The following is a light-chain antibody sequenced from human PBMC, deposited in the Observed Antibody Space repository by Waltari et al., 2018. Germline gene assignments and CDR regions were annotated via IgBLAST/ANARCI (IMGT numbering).Light chain of an antibody. CDR3: SSYLSTNTEV. V-gene: IGLV2-14*03. Sequence: QSALTQPAPVPGSPAQSIAISCTGTSSDVGAYDYVSWYQQHPGKAPKLFIFDVNYRPSGVSNRFSSAKSGNTASLTISGLQPEDEADYCCSSYLSTNTEVFGGGTKVTVL. CDR2: DVN. CDR1: SSDVGAYDY. J-gene: IGLJ2*01.